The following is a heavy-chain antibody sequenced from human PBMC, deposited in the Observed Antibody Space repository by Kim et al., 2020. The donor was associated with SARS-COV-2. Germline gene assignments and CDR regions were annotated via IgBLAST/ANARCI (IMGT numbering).Heavy chain of an antibody. D-gene: IGHD6-6*01. CDR3: ARGSLAARRGNWFDP. J-gene: IGHJ5*02. Sequence: DSVKGRVTISRDNSKNTLYLQMNSLRAEDTAVYYCARGSLAARRGNWFDPWGQGTLVTVSS. V-gene: IGHV3-53*01.